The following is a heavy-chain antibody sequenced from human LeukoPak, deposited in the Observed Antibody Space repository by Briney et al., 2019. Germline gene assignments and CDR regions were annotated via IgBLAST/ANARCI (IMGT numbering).Heavy chain of an antibody. D-gene: IGHD4-17*01. CDR3: AAHDYGDYFDY. CDR2: IDNSGST. CDR1: GGSISSSSYN. V-gene: IGHV4-39*02. Sequence: SETLSLTCTVSGGSISSSSYNWGWIRQPPGKGLEWIGSIDNSGSTYYNPSLKSRVTISVDTSKDHLSLKLSSVTAADTAVYYCAAHDYGDYFDYWGQGTLVTVSS. J-gene: IGHJ4*02.